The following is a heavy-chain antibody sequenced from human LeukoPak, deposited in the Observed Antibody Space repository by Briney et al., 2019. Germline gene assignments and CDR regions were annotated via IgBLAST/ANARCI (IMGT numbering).Heavy chain of an antibody. D-gene: IGHD2-15*01. CDR2: IYYSGST. J-gene: IGHJ6*02. CDR1: GGSISSYY. V-gene: IGHV4-59*01. CDR3: AGYCSGGSCYPYYYYGMDV. Sequence: SETLSLTCTVSGGSISSYYWSWIRQPPGKGLEWIGYIYYSGSTNYNPSLKSRVTISVDTSKNQFSLKLSSVTAADTAVYYCAGYCSGGSCYPYYYYGMDVWGQGTTVTVSS.